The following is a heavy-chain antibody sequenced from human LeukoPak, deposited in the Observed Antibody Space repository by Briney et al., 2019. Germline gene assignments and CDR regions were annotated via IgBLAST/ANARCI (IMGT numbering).Heavy chain of an antibody. Sequence: PSETLSLTCAVSGGSISSSNWWSWVRQPPGKGLEWIGEIYHSGSTNYNPSLKSRVTISEETSKNQFSLKLSSVTAADTAVYYCARSLGIHIDTYGHYYSNYYMDVWGKGTTVTVSS. V-gene: IGHV4-4*02. D-gene: IGHD2-21*01. CDR1: GGSISSSNW. CDR2: IYHSGST. CDR3: ARSLGIHIDTYGHYYSNYYMDV. J-gene: IGHJ6*03.